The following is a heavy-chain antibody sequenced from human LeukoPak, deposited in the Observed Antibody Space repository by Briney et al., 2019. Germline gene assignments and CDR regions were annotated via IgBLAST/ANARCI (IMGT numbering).Heavy chain of an antibody. J-gene: IGHJ6*03. V-gene: IGHV4-39*01. CDR2: IYYSGST. D-gene: IGHD2-2*02. CDR1: GGSISSSSYY. Sequence: SQTLSLTCTVSGGSISSSSYYWGSIRQPPGKGLDWIGRIYYSGSTYYNPSLKSRVTISVDTSKNQFSLKLSSVTAADTAVYYCARCSLYCSSTSCYSYYYYYMDVWGKGTTVTVSS. CDR3: ARCSLYCSSTSCYSYYYYYMDV.